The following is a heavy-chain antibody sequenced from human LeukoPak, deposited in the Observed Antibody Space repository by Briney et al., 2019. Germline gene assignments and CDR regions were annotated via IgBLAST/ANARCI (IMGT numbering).Heavy chain of an antibody. Sequence: PAGSLTLSCAASGFALWRYAMSWVRQVPGKGLEWVADISGGGDGTHYADSVQGRFTISRDNSKNSVLLQMVSLRAHDTAVYYCVRVNYGGNSGYHFDYWGQGTLVTVSS. J-gene: IGHJ4*02. CDR2: ISGGGDGT. D-gene: IGHD4-23*01. CDR1: GFALWRYA. V-gene: IGHV3-23*01. CDR3: VRVNYGGNSGYHFDY.